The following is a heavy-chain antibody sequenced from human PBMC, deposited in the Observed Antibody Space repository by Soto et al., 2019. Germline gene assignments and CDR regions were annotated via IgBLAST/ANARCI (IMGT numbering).Heavy chain of an antibody. CDR2: INPNSGGT. J-gene: IGHJ3*02. Sequence: QVQLVQSGAEVKKPGASVKVSCKASGYTFTGYYMHWVRQAPGQGLEWMGWINPNSGGTNYAQKFQGRVTMTRDTSISTAYMELSRLRSDDTAVYXXXREAHLITAYDAFDIWGQGTMVTVSS. CDR3: XREAHLITAYDAFDI. CDR1: GYTFTGYY. V-gene: IGHV1-2*02. D-gene: IGHD3-16*01.